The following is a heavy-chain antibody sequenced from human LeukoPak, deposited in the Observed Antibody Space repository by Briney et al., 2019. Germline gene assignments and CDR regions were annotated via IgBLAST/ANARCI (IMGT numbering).Heavy chain of an antibody. CDR1: GYSYTNYW. Sequence: PGESLKISCKGSGYSYTNYWISWVRQMPGKGLEWMGRIDPSDSYINHSPSFQGHVSISADKSVSTAYLQWSSLKASGSAMYYCARQPRGTVVFDYWGQGTLVTVSS. CDR2: IDPSDSYI. J-gene: IGHJ4*02. D-gene: IGHD4-23*01. V-gene: IGHV5-10-1*01. CDR3: ARQPRGTVVFDY.